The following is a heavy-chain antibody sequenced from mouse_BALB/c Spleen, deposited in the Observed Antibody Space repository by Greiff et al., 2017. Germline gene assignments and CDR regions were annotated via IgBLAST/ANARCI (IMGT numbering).Heavy chain of an antibody. CDR3: ARAYGNYVTFFAY. CDR1: GYSITSGYY. D-gene: IGHD2-1*01. V-gene: IGHV3-6*02. Sequence: LQESGPGLVKPSQSLSLTCSVTGYSITSGYYWNWIRQFPGNKLEWMGYISYDGSNNYNPSLKNRISITRDTSKNQFFLKLNSVTTEDTATYYCARAYGNYVTFFAYWGQGTLVTVSA. CDR2: ISYDGSN. J-gene: IGHJ3*01.